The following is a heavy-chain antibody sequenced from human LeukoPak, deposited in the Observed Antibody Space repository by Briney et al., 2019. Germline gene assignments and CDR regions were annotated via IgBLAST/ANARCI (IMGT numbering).Heavy chain of an antibody. CDR3: AKDAVTVATPYFDF. CDR2: ISLNSGGT. CDR1: GGTFNSYA. Sequence: ASVKVSCKASGGTFNSYAISWVRQAPGQGLEWMGWISLNSGGTTYAQNFQGRVTMTRDTSISTAYMELSRLRSDDTAVYFCAKDAVTVATPYFDFWGQGTLVTVSS. D-gene: IGHD4-11*01. J-gene: IGHJ4*02. V-gene: IGHV1-2*02.